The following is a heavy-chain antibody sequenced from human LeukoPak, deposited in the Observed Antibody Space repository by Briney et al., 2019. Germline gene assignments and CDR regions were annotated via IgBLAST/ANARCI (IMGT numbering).Heavy chain of an antibody. D-gene: IGHD3-22*01. Sequence: PGGSLRLSCAASGFTVSSNYMSWVRQAPGKGLEWVSVIYSGGSTYYADSVKGRFTISRDNSKNTLDLQMNSLRAEDTAVYYCGKDRWYYDSSPADYWGQGTLVTVSS. V-gene: IGHV3-66*02. CDR2: IYSGGST. CDR1: GFTVSSNY. J-gene: IGHJ4*02. CDR3: GKDRWYYDSSPADY.